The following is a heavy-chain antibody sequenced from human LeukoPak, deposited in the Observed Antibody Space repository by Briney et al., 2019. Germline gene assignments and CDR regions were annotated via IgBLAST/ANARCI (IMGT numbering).Heavy chain of an antibody. J-gene: IGHJ4*02. D-gene: IGHD6-13*01. CDR2: IKQDGSEK. Sequence: PGGSLRLSCAASGFTFSSYWMSWVRQAPGKGLEWVANIKQDGSEKYYVDSVKGRFTISRDNAKNSLYLQMNSLRAEDTAVYYCARDVSVGSSWYPSFDYWGQGTLVTVSS. V-gene: IGHV3-7*01. CDR1: GFTFSSYW. CDR3: ARDVSVGSSWYPSFDY.